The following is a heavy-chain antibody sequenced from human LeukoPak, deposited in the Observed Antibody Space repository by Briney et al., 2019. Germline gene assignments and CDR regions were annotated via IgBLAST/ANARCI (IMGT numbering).Heavy chain of an antibody. D-gene: IGHD3-22*01. V-gene: IGHV3-30*18. CDR3: AKDIRYGSSGGMRYYYYYGMDV. J-gene: IGHJ6*02. CDR2: ISYDGSNK. Sequence: GRSLRLSCAASGFTFSSYGMHWVRQAPGKGLEWVAVISYDGSNKYYADSVKGRFTTTRDNSKNTLYLQMNSLRAEDTAVYYCAKDIRYGSSGGMRYYYYYGMDVWGQGATVTVSS. CDR1: GFTFSSYG.